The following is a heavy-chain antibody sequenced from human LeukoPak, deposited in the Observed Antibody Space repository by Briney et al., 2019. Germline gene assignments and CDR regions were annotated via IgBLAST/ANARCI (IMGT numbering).Heavy chain of an antibody. CDR2: VSGDEDRT. Sequence: PGGSLRLSCAASGFIFSNYVMTWVRQAPGKGLEWVSGVSGDEDRTYYADSVKGRFTISRDNSKNTLYLQMNSLRAEDTALYYCAKQISRGVLDFWGQGTLVTVSS. J-gene: IGHJ4*02. D-gene: IGHD3-10*01. CDR1: GFIFSNYV. V-gene: IGHV3-23*01. CDR3: AKQISRGVLDF.